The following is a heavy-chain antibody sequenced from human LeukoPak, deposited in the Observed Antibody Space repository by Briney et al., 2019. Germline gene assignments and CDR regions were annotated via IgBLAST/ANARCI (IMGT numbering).Heavy chain of an antibody. CDR2: INTNTGNP. CDR3: ARGYILAAAGTAYYYYMDV. V-gene: IGHV7-4-1*02. D-gene: IGHD6-13*01. Sequence: GASVKVFCKASGYTFTSYAMNWVRQAPGQGLGWMGWINTNTGNPTYAQGFTGRFVFSLDTSVSTAYLQISSLKAEDTAVYYCARGYILAAAGTAYYYYMDVWGKGTTVTVSS. CDR1: GYTFTSYA. J-gene: IGHJ6*03.